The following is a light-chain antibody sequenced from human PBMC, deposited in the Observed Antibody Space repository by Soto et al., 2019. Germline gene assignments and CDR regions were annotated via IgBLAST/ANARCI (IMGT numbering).Light chain of an antibody. Sequence: DIQVTQSPSSLSASVEDRVIITCRASQSISNHLNCYQQKPGKAPKLLIFAASSLQSGVPSRFSGSRSGPDFTLTISSLQPEDFATYYCQQSYSSPPTFGQGTKVDIK. V-gene: IGKV1-39*01. CDR3: QQSYSSPPT. CDR1: QSISNH. J-gene: IGKJ1*01. CDR2: AAS.